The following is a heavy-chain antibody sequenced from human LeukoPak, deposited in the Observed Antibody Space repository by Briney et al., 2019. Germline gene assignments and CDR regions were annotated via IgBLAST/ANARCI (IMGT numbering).Heavy chain of an antibody. J-gene: IGHJ3*02. CDR1: GGTFSSYA. CDR3: ARDRAALNAFDI. Sequence: EASVKVSCKASGGTFSSYAISWVRQAPGQGLEWMGGIIPIFGTANYAQKFQGRVTITADKSTSTAYMELSSLRSEDTAVYYCARDRAALNAFDIWGQGTMVTVSS. CDR2: IIPIFGTA. D-gene: IGHD6-6*01. V-gene: IGHV1-69*06.